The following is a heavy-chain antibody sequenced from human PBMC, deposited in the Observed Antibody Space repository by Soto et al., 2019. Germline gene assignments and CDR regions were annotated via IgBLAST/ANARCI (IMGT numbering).Heavy chain of an antibody. CDR2: IYYSGTT. J-gene: IGHJ4*02. D-gene: IGHD3-10*01. Sequence: SETLSLTCTVSGGSISGYFWSWIRQPPGKGLEWIAYIYYSGTTNYNPSLKSRVTISVDTSKNQFSLKLTSVTAADTAVYYCARHYGSGSYPLDYWGQGTLVTVSS. CDR3: ARHYGSGSYPLDY. CDR1: GGSISGYF. V-gene: IGHV4-59*08.